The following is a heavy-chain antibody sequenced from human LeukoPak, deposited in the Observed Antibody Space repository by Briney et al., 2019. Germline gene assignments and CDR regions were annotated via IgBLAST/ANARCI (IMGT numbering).Heavy chain of an antibody. V-gene: IGHV4-39*02. Sequence: PSETLSRTCTVSGGSISSSGYYWGWIRQPPGKGLEWIGSIYYSGSTYYNPSLKSRVTISVDTSKNQFSLKLSSVAAADTAVYYCARDPTAAGKGAWFDPWGQGTLVTVSS. CDR2: IYYSGST. D-gene: IGHD6-13*01. CDR3: ARDPTAAGKGAWFDP. J-gene: IGHJ5*02. CDR1: GGSISSSGYY.